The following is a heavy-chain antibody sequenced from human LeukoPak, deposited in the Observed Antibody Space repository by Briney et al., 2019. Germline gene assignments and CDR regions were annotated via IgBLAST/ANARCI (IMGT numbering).Heavy chain of an antibody. Sequence: PSQTLSLTCTVSGASIRSGDYYWSWIRQHPGKGLEWIGYIYYSGSTYYNPSLKSRVTISVDTSKNQFSLKLSSVTAADTAVYYCARGAKDIVVVPAAIWFDPWGQGTLVTVSS. CDR2: IYYSGST. J-gene: IGHJ5*02. V-gene: IGHV4-31*03. CDR1: GASIRSGDYY. CDR3: ARGAKDIVVVPAAIWFDP. D-gene: IGHD2-2*01.